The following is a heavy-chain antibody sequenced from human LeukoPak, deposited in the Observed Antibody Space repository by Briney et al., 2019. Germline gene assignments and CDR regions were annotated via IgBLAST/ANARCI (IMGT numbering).Heavy chain of an antibody. CDR2: INHSGST. J-gene: IGHJ4*02. D-gene: IGHD2-15*01. V-gene: IGHV4-34*01. CDR1: GGSFSGYY. CDR3: ARDYCSGGSCFEFDY. Sequence: SETLSLTCAVYGGSFSGYYWSWLRQPPGKGLEWIGEINHSGSTNYNPSLKSRVTISVDTSKNQFSLKLSSVTTADTAVYYCARDYCSGGSCFEFDYWGQGTLVTVSS.